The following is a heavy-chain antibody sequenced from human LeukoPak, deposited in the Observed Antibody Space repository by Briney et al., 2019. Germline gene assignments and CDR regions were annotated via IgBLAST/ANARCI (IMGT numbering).Heavy chain of an antibody. CDR2: IYYSGST. J-gene: IGHJ6*02. D-gene: IGHD3-16*01. V-gene: IGHV4-59*08. CDR3: ARPLTAHYGMDV. CDR1: GGSISSYY. Sequence: SETLSLTCTVSGGSISSYYWSWIRQPPGKGLEWIGYIYYSGSTNYNPSLKSRVTISVDTSKNQFSLKLSSVTAADTAVYYCARPLTAHYGMDVWGQGTTVTVSS.